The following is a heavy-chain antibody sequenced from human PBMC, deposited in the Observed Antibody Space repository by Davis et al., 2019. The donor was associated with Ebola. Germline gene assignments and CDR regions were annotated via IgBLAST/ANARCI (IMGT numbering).Heavy chain of an antibody. V-gene: IGHV1-46*01. D-gene: IGHD3-9*01. J-gene: IGHJ4*02. Sequence: AASVKVSCKASGYTFTSYYMHWVRQAPGQGLEWMGIINPSGGSTSYAQKFQGRVTMTRDTSTSTVYMELSSLRSEDTAVYYCATGARSVLRYFDWLPIFDYWGQGTLVTVSS. CDR1: GYTFTSYY. CDR2: INPSGGST. CDR3: ATGARSVLRYFDWLPIFDY.